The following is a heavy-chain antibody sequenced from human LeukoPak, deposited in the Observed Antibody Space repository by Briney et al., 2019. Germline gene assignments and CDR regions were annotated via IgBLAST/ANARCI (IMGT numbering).Heavy chain of an antibody. CDR2: IYYSGST. J-gene: IGHJ4*02. CDR3: ARLQKVAGTCRFDY. CDR1: GGSISSSSYY. V-gene: IGHV4-39*07. D-gene: IGHD6-19*01. Sequence: SETLSLTCTVSGGSISSSSYYWGWIRQPPGKGLEWIGSIYYSGSTYYNPSLKSRVTISVDTSKNQFSLKLSSVTAADTAVYYCARLQKVAGTCRFDYWGQGTLVTVSS.